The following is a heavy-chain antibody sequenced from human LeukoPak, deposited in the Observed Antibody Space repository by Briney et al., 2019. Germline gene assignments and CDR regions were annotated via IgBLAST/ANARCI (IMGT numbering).Heavy chain of an antibody. Sequence: GGSLRLSCAASGFTFSTYSMHWVRQAPGKGLEWVSSLSSPSSYIYYADSVKGRFTISRDNAKNSLYLQMNSLRAEDTAVYYCARDRGIQTFDYWGQGTLVTVSS. CDR1: GFTFSTYS. CDR2: LSSPSSYI. CDR3: ARDRGIQTFDY. D-gene: IGHD5-18*01. V-gene: IGHV3-21*01. J-gene: IGHJ4*02.